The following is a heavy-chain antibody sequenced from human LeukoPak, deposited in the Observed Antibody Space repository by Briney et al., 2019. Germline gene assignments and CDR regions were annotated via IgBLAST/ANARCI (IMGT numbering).Heavy chain of an antibody. D-gene: IGHD3-22*01. CDR3: ARHTYYSDSSGYYGWFDP. V-gene: IGHV4-59*08. J-gene: IGHJ5*02. CDR2: IYSSGST. Sequence: SETLSLTCTVSGGSISNYYWSWIRQPPGKGLEWIGYIYSSGSTHYNPSLKSRVTISVGTSKNQFSLKLSSVPAADTALYYCARHTYYSDSSGYYGWFDPWGQGTLVTVSS. CDR1: GGSISNYY.